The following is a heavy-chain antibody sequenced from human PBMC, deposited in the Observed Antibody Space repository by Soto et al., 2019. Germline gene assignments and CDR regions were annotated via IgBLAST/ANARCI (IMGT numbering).Heavy chain of an antibody. D-gene: IGHD2-21*02. CDR2: ISYDGSNK. CDR1: GFTFSSYA. J-gene: IGHJ3*02. V-gene: IGHV3-30-3*01. Sequence: QVQLVESGGGVVQPGRSLRLSCAASGFTFSSYAMHWVRQAPGKGLEWVAVISYDGSNKYYADSGKGRFTISRDNSKNTLYLQMNSLRAEDTAVYYCAREVIVVVTAPAFDIWGQGTMVTVSS. CDR3: AREVIVVVTAPAFDI.